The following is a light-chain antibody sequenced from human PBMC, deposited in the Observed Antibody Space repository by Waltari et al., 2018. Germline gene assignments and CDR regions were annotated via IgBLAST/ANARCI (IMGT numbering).Light chain of an antibody. V-gene: IGLV3-1*01. CDR3: HAWDKTRGV. CDR2: QND. CDR1: VLGEKL. J-gene: IGLJ1*01. Sequence: SFELNQAPSVSVSPGQTAPISCSGDVLGEKLICWFQQKPGQSPILVMFQNDRRPSGVPERFSGSRSGDTATLTISGTQAMDEADYYCHAWDKTRGVFGGGTKVSVL.